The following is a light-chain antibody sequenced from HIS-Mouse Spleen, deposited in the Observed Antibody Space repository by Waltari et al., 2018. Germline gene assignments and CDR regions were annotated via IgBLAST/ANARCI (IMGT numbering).Light chain of an antibody. J-gene: IGLJ3*02. Sequence: QSALTQPASVSGSPGQSITISCPGTSSDVGIYNLLSWYQQHPGKAPKLMIYEGSKRPSGVSNRFSGSKSGNTASLTISGLQAEDEADYYCCSYAGSSTLVFGGGTKLTVL. CDR2: EGS. CDR3: CSYAGSSTLV. CDR1: SSDVGIYNL. V-gene: IGLV2-23*01.